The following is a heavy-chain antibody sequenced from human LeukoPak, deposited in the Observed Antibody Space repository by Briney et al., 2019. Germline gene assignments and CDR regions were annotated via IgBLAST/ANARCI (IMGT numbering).Heavy chain of an antibody. CDR1: GYTFTSYY. CDR3: ARAGGITIFAVVTAPYYQYYGLDV. Sequence: ASVKVSCKASGYTFTSYYMHWVRQAPGQGPEWMGIINPSGGSTSYAQTFQGRVAMTRDTSTNTVYMELSSLRSEDTAVYYCARAGGITIFAVVTAPYYQYYGLDVWGQGTTVTVSS. CDR2: INPSGGST. V-gene: IGHV1-46*01. D-gene: IGHD3-3*01. J-gene: IGHJ6*02.